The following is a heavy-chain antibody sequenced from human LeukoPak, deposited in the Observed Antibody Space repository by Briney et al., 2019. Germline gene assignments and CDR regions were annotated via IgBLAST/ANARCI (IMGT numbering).Heavy chain of an antibody. D-gene: IGHD6-13*01. CDR2: VYYTGST. Sequence: SETLSLTCKVSGGSIYSSYWTWIRQPPGKGLEWIGYVYYTGSTSYNPSLKSRVLISLDTSKDQFSLILASVTAADTAVYYCAREEGNSWSAFDYWGQGNLVTVSS. CDR1: GGSIYSSY. V-gene: IGHV4-59*01. J-gene: IGHJ4*02. CDR3: AREEGNSWSAFDY.